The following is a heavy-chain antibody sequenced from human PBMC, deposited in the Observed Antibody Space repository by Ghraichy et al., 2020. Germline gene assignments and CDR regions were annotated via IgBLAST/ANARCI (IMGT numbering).Heavy chain of an antibody. CDR2: IYWDDDK. D-gene: IGHD1-26*01. V-gene: IGHV2-5*02. CDR3: ARLFSGTYLDAFDI. CDR1: GFSLSTSGVG. Sequence: GPTLVKPTQTLTLTCTFSGFSLSTSGVGVGWIRQPPGKALEWLTLIYWDDDKRYSPSLKSRLTITKDTSKNQVVLTMTNVDPVDTATYYCARLFSGTYLDAFDIWGQGTVVTVSS. J-gene: IGHJ3*02.